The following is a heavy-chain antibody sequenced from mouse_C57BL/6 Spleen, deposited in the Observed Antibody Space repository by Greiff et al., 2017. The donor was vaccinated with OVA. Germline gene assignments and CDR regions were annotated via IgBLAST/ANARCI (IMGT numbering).Heavy chain of an antibody. CDR3: TRGIYYDYDREFFDY. Sequence: EVKLMESGEGLVKPGGSLKLSCAASGFTFSSYAMSWVRQTPEKRLEWVAYISSGGDYIYYADTVKGRFTISRDNARNTLYLQMSSLKSEDTAMYYCTRGIYYDYDREFFDYWGQGTTLTVSS. J-gene: IGHJ2*01. CDR2: ISSGGDYI. CDR1: GFTFSSYA. D-gene: IGHD2-4*01. V-gene: IGHV5-9-1*02.